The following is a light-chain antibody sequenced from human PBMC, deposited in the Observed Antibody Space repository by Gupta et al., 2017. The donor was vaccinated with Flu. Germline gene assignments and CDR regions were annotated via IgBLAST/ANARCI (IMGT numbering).Light chain of an antibody. Sequence: ATLSMSPGERAALSCRASQSIGTNLAWYQQRPGQAPRLLIFGASTKATGVPPRFSGSGSGTEFTLTITTLQSEDFAVYYCQQYSNWPLFTFGGGTRVDIK. CDR2: GAS. V-gene: IGKV3D-15*01. J-gene: IGKJ4*01. CDR3: QQYSNWPLFT. CDR1: QSIGTN.